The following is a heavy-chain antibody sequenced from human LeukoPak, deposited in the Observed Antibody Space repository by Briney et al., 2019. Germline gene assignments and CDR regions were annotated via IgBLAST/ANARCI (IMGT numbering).Heavy chain of an antibody. CDR1: GFTFNAYY. D-gene: IGHD3-9*01. V-gene: IGHV1-2*02. Sequence: GASVKVSCKASGFTFNAYYIHWVRQAPGQGLEWMGWINPNSGGTNYAQKFQGRVTMTRDTSISTAYMELSRLRSDDTAVYYCARAEFSYYDILTGYFDYWGQGTLVTVSS. CDR2: INPNSGGT. CDR3: ARAEFSYYDILTGYFDY. J-gene: IGHJ4*02.